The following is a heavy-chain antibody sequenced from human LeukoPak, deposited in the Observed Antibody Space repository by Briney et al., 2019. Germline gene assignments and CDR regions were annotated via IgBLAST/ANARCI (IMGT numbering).Heavy chain of an antibody. V-gene: IGHV4-59*12. CDR2: IYYSGST. J-gene: IGHJ6*03. Sequence: SETLSLTCTVSGGSISSYYWSWIRQPPGKGLEWIGHIYYSGSTNYNPSLKSRVTISVDTSKNQFSLKLSSVAAADTAVYYCARLRRRGYSGYDRTLVYYYMDVWGKGTTVTVSS. CDR3: ARLRRRGYSGYDRTLVYYYMDV. CDR1: GGSISSYY. D-gene: IGHD5-12*01.